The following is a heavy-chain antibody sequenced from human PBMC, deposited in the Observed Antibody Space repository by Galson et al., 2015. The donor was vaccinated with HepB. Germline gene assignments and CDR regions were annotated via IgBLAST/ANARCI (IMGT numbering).Heavy chain of an antibody. D-gene: IGHD6-6*01. V-gene: IGHV4-4*02. J-gene: IGHJ4*02. CDR2: IYHSGST. CDR1: GGSISSSNW. Sequence: TLSLTCAVSGGSISSSNWWSWVRQPPGKGLEWIGEIYHSGSTNYNPSLKSRVTISVDKSKNQFSLKLSSVTAADTAVYYCARDRVAARPRFDYWGQGTLVTVSS. CDR3: ARDRVAARPRFDY.